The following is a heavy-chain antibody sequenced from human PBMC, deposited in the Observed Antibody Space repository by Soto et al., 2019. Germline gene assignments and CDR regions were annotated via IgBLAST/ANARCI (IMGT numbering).Heavy chain of an antibody. CDR2: ISGSGGST. CDR3: AKDLGPEYSSSSDHYGMDV. J-gene: IGHJ6*02. CDR1: GFTFSSYA. Sequence: EVQLLESGGGLVQPGGSLRLSCAASGFTFSSYAMSWVRQAPGKGLEWVSAISGSGGSTYYADSVKGRFTISRDSSKNTLYLQMNSLRAEYTAVYYCAKDLGPEYSSSSDHYGMDVWGQGTTVTVSS. V-gene: IGHV3-23*01. D-gene: IGHD6-6*01.